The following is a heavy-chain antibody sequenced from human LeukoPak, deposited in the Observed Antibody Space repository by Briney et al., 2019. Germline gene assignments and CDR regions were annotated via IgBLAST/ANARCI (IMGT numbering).Heavy chain of an antibody. CDR1: GYSISSYY. CDR3: ARVGSPPDSSGWLDYYYYYMDV. V-gene: IGHV4-59*01. Sequence: SETLSLTCTVSGYSISSYYWSWIRQPPGKGLEWIGYIYYSGSTNYNPSLKSRVTISVDTSKNQFSLKLSSVTAADTAVYYCARVGSPPDSSGWLDYYYYYMDVWGKGTTVTISS. J-gene: IGHJ6*03. D-gene: IGHD6-19*01. CDR2: IYYSGST.